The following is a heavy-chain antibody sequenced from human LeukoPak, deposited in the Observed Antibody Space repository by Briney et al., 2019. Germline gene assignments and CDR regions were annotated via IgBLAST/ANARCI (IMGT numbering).Heavy chain of an antibody. CDR1: GYTFTGYY. D-gene: IGHD3-3*01. Sequence: ASVRVSCKASGYTFTGYYMHWVRQAPGQGLEWMGWINPNSGGTNYAQKFQGRVTMTRDTSISTAYMELSRLRSDDTAVYYCARAQTAVFDFWSGYHSWGQGTLVTVSS. CDR2: INPNSGGT. CDR3: ARAQTAVFDFWSGYHS. V-gene: IGHV1-2*02. J-gene: IGHJ4*02.